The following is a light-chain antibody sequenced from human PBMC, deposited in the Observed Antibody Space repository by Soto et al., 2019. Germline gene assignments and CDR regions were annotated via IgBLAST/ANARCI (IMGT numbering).Light chain of an antibody. Sequence: DIQMTQSPSSLSASVGDRVTITCRASQSISSYLNWYQQKSGEAPKLLIYAASSLQSGVPSRFSGSGSGTDFTLTISSLQPEDFATYYCQQSYSTPITFGQGTRLEIK. V-gene: IGKV1-39*01. CDR3: QQSYSTPIT. CDR1: QSISSY. J-gene: IGKJ5*01. CDR2: AAS.